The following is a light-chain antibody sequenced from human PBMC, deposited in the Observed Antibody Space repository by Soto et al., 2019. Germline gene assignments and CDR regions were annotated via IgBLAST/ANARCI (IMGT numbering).Light chain of an antibody. J-gene: IGKJ3*01. CDR1: QSVSSS. Sequence: EIVMTQSPATLSVSPGERVTLSCRASQSVSSSLAWYQQKPGQAPRPLIYGASTRATGIPARFSGSGSGTEFTPTISSLQSEDFPVYYCQQYNNWPPFTFGPGPNVDIK. CDR3: QQYNNWPPFT. CDR2: GAS. V-gene: IGKV3-15*01.